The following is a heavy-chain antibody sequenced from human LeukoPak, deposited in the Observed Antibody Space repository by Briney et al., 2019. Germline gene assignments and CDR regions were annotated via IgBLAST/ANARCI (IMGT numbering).Heavy chain of an antibody. Sequence: VASVNVSCKASGGTFSSYAISWVRQAPGQGLEWMGGIIPIFGTANYAQKFQGRVTITAGKSTSTAYMELSSLRSEDTAVYYCARDVAAAGTNWFDPWGQGTLVTVSS. CDR3: ARDVAAAGTNWFDP. D-gene: IGHD6-13*01. CDR2: IIPIFGTA. V-gene: IGHV1-69*06. CDR1: GGTFSSYA. J-gene: IGHJ5*02.